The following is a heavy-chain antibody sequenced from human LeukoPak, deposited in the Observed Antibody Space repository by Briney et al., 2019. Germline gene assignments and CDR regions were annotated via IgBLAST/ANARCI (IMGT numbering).Heavy chain of an antibody. Sequence: SETLSLTCAVYGGSFSGYYWSWIRQPPGKGLEWIGEINHSGSTNYNPSLKSRVTISVDTSKNQFSLKLSSVTAADTAVYYCARRLYYYDFWSGPYYFDYWGQGTLVTVSS. CDR1: GGSFSGYY. CDR2: INHSGST. J-gene: IGHJ4*02. CDR3: ARRLYYYDFWSGPYYFDY. D-gene: IGHD3-3*01. V-gene: IGHV4-34*01.